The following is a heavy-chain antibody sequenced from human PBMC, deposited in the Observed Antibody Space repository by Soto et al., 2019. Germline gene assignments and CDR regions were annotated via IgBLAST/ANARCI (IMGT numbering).Heavy chain of an antibody. CDR2: IIPIFGTA. D-gene: IGHD2-8*01. V-gene: IGHV1-69*13. Sequence: SVKVSCKASGGTFSSYAISWVRQAPGQGLEWMGGIIPIFGTANYAQKFQGRGTITADESTSTAYMELSSLRSEDTAVYYCARDQVKEVYALPNLSSARMDVWGQGTTVTVSS. CDR1: GGTFSSYA. CDR3: ARDQVKEVYALPNLSSARMDV. J-gene: IGHJ6*02.